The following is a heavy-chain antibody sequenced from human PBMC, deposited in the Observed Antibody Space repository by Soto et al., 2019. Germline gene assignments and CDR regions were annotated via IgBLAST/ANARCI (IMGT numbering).Heavy chain of an antibody. CDR2: IIPIFGTA. Sequence: QVQLVQSGAEVKKPGSSVKVSCKASGGTFSSYAISWVRQAPGQGLEWMGGIIPIFGTANYAQKVQGRVTITADESTSTAYMELSSLRSEDTAVYYCARVLKGYYDSSGYAFDIWSQGTMVTVSS. CDR1: GGTFSSYA. D-gene: IGHD3-22*01. CDR3: ARVLKGYYDSSGYAFDI. J-gene: IGHJ3*02. V-gene: IGHV1-69*01.